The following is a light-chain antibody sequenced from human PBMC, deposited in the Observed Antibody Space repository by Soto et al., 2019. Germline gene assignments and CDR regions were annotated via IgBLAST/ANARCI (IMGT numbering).Light chain of an antibody. CDR3: TSYTSSSTLEV. Sequence: QSALTQPASVSGSPGQSITISCTGTSSDVGGYNYVSWYQQHPGKAPKLMIYDDSYRPSGVSNRFSGSKSGNTASLTISGLQAEDEADYYCTSYTSSSTLEVFGGGTKLTVL. CDR1: SSDVGGYNY. CDR2: DDS. V-gene: IGLV2-14*01. J-gene: IGLJ2*01.